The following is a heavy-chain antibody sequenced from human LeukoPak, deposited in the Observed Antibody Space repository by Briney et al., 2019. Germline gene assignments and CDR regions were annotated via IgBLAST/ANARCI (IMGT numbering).Heavy chain of an antibody. CDR1: GGSISSRNW. J-gene: IGHJ4*02. V-gene: IGHV3-15*01. D-gene: IGHD6-19*01. CDR2: IKSKSHGETI. CDR3: TTDGGAMWLVLESY. Sequence: PSGTLSLTCAVSGGSISSRNWWTWVRQSPGKGLEWVGRIKSKSHGETIDYAAPVKGRFTISRDDSENKVYLQMNSLKTEDTALYYCTTDGGAMWLVLESYWGQGTLVTVSS.